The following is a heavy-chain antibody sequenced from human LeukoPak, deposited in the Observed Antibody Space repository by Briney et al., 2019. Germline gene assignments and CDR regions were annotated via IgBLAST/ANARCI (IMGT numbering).Heavy chain of an antibody. CDR3: AKESYVDSASDY. CDR1: GFTFSSYG. CDR2: IWYDGSNK. D-gene: IGHD2-21*01. J-gene: IGHJ4*02. V-gene: IGHV3-33*06. Sequence: PGRSLILSCAASGFTFSSYGMHWVRQAPGKGLEWVAVIWYDGSNKYYADSVKGRFTISRDNSKNTLYLQMNSLRAEDTAVYYCAKESYVDSASDYWGQGTLVTVSS.